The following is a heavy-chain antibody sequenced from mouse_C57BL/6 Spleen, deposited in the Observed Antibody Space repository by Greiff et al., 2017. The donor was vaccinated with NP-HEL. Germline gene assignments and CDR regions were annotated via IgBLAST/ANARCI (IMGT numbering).Heavy chain of an antibody. D-gene: IGHD1-1*01. Sequence: EVQLVESEGGLVQPGSSMKLSCTASGFTFSDYYMAWVRQVPEKGLEWVANINYDGSSTYYLDSLKSRFIISRDNAKNILYLPMSSRKSEDTATYYCARAPNYDGSSFYAMDYWGQGTSVTVSS. J-gene: IGHJ4*01. CDR2: INYDGSST. CDR3: ARAPNYDGSSFYAMDY. CDR1: GFTFSDYY. V-gene: IGHV5-16*01.